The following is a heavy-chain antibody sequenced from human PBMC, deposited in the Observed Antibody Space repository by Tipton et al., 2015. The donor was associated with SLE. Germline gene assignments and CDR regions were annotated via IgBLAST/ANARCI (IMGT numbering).Heavy chain of an antibody. CDR1: GGSISSSSHY. CDR2: IYYSGSA. Sequence: TLSLTCTVSGGSISSSSHYWGWIRQPPGKGLEWMGSIYYSGSAYYNPSLKSRVTISVDTSKNQFSLKLSSVTAADTAVYYCARGDRLGTSYYFDFWGQGTLVTVSS. CDR3: ARGDRLGTSYYFDF. J-gene: IGHJ4*02. D-gene: IGHD7-27*01. V-gene: IGHV4-39*07.